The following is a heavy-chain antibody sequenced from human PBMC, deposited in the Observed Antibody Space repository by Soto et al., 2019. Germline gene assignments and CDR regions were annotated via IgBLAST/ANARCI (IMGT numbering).Heavy chain of an antibody. J-gene: IGHJ5*02. CDR1: GFTFSSYS. CDR3: ARGGYSGYDYGPNWFDP. CDR2: ISSSSSTV. Sequence: WGSLRLSCAASGFTFSSYSMNWVRQAPGKGLEWVSYISSSSSTVYYADSVKGRFTISRDNAKNSLYLQMNSLRDEDTAVYYCARGGYSGYDYGPNWFDPWGQGTLVTVSS. D-gene: IGHD5-12*01. V-gene: IGHV3-48*02.